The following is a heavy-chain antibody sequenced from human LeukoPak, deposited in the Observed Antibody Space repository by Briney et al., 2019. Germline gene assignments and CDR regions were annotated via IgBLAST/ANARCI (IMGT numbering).Heavy chain of an antibody. J-gene: IGHJ4*02. Sequence: SETLSLTCTVSGGSISSYYWSWIRQPPGKGLEWIGYIYYSGSTNYNPSLKSRVTISVDTSKNQFSLKLSSVTAADTAVYYCARASYYWNDVGYWGQGTLVTVSS. V-gene: IGHV4-59*01. CDR1: GGSISSYY. CDR2: IYYSGST. D-gene: IGHD1-20*01. CDR3: ARASYYWNDVGY.